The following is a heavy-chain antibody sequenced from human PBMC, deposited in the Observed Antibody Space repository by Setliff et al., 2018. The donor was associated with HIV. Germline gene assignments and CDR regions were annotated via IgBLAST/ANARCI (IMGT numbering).Heavy chain of an antibody. V-gene: IGHV4-59*12. CDR3: ARATSAKTYYYDSSGYSYAFDI. Sequence: KPSETLSLTCTVSDDSMTSNYWSWIRQPPGKGLEWIGYIYYSGSTNYNPSLKSRVTISVDTSKNQFSLKLSSVTAADTAVYYCARATSAKTYYYDSSGYSYAFDIWGQGTMVTVSS. CDR2: IYYSGST. CDR1: DDSMTSNY. J-gene: IGHJ3*02. D-gene: IGHD3-22*01.